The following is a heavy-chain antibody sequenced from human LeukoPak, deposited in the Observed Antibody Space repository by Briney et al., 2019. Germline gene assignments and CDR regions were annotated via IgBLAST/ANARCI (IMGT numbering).Heavy chain of an antibody. J-gene: IGHJ5*02. CDR2: IYSNTSA. CDR3: ARDIPVDSRSSVPKPVRDS. V-gene: IGHV3-53*04. D-gene: IGHD6-6*01. Sequence: PGGSLRLSCAASGFTVSSNYMSWVRQAPGKGLQWVSVIYSNTSAYYADSVKGRFTISRHNSKNTLYLQMTSLRAEDTAVYYCARDIPVDSRSSVPKPVRDSWGQGTLVTVSS. CDR1: GFTVSSNY.